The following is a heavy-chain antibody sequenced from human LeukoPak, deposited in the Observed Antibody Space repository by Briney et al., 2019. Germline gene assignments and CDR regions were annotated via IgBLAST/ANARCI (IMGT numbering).Heavy chain of an antibody. Sequence: GGSLRLSCAASGFPFSYYSMHWVRLAPGKGLEWVAVISCDEDNKYYADSVKGRFAISRDNSKDTLYLQMNSLRAGDTAVYYCARSPTRSLRVGEFDFWGQGTLVTVSS. V-gene: IGHV3-30*09. CDR1: GFPFSYYS. J-gene: IGHJ4*02. CDR3: ARSPTRSLRVGEFDF. CDR2: ISCDEDNK. D-gene: IGHD1-26*01.